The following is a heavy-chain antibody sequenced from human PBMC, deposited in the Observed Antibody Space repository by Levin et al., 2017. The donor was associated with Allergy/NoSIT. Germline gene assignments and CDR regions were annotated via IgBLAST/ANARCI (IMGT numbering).Heavy chain of an antibody. CDR1: GGSISSYY. Sequence: SETLSLTCTVSGGSISSYYWSWIRQPPGKGLEWIGYIYYSGSTNYNPSLKSRVTISVDTSKNQFSLKLSSVTAADTAVYYCARHFRAHLRSSWYLPRKAQQSWFDPWGQGTLVTVSS. J-gene: IGHJ5*02. CDR3: ARHFRAHLRSSWYLPRKAQQSWFDP. CDR2: IYYSGST. D-gene: IGHD6-13*01. V-gene: IGHV4-59*08.